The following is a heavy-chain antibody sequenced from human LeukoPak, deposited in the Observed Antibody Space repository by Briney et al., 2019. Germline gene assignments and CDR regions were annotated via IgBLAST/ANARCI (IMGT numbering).Heavy chain of an antibody. CDR2: INPSGGST. Sequence: GASVKVSCKASGYTFTSYYMHWVRQAPGQGLEWMGIINPSGGSTSYAQKFQGRVTMTRDTSTSTVYMELSSLRSEDTAVYYCARERATYYYDSSGSNSYFQHWGQGTLVTVSS. V-gene: IGHV1-46*01. CDR1: GYTFTSYY. D-gene: IGHD3-22*01. J-gene: IGHJ1*01. CDR3: ARERATYYYDSSGSNSYFQH.